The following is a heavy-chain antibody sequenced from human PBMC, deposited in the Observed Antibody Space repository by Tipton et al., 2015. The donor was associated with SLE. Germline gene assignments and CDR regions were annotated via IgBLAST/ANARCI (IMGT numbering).Heavy chain of an antibody. D-gene: IGHD6-13*01. CDR1: GGSISSYY. CDR2: IYYSGST. J-gene: IGHJ4*02. CDR3: ATHSSRTGDY. Sequence: TLSLTCTVSGGSISSYYWSWIRQPPGKGLEWIGYIYYSGSTNYNPSLKSRVTISVDTSKNQFSLKLSSVTAADTAVYCCATHSSRTGDYWGQGTLVTVSS. V-gene: IGHV4-59*01.